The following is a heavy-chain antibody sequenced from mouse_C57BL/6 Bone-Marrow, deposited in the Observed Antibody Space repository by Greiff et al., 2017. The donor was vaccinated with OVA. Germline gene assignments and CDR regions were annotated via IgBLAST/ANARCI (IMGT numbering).Heavy chain of an antibody. CDR2: ISYDGSN. CDR1: GYSITSGYY. Sequence: EVQLQESGPGLVKPSQSLSLTCSVTGYSITSGYYWNWIRQFPGNKLEWMGYISYDGSNNYNPSLKNRISITRDTSKNQFFLKLNSVTTEDTATYYCAISIYYYGSKYFDVWGTGTTVTVSS. V-gene: IGHV3-6*01. CDR3: AISIYYYGSKYFDV. J-gene: IGHJ1*03. D-gene: IGHD1-1*01.